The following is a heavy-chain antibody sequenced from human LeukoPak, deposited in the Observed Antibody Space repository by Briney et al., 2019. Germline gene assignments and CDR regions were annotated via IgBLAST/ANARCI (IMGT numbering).Heavy chain of an antibody. CDR3: AKDLMSYSSSWPLDY. Sequence: GGSLRLTCAASGFTFSSYGMHWVRQAPGKGLEWVAVISYDGCNKYYADSVKGRFTISRDNSKNTLYLQMNSLRAEDTAVYYCAKDLMSYSSSWPLDYWGQGTLVTVSS. D-gene: IGHD6-13*01. CDR2: ISYDGCNK. J-gene: IGHJ4*02. V-gene: IGHV3-30*18. CDR1: GFTFSSYG.